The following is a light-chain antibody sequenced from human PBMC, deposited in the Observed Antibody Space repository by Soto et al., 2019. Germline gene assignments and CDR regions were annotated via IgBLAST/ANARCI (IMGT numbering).Light chain of an antibody. CDR1: SSDVGAYNY. CDR2: DVS. V-gene: IGLV2-8*01. CDR3: NSFAGGAHVV. Sequence: QSALAQPPSASGSPGQSVTISCTGTSSDVGAYNYVSWYQQHPGKAPKLIIYDVSQRPSGVPDRFPGAKSGNTASLRVSGLQADDEAVYYCNSFAGGAHVVFGGGTKLTVL. J-gene: IGLJ2*01.